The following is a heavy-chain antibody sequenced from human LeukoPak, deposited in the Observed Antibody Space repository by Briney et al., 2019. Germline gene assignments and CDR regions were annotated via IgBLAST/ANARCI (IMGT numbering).Heavy chain of an antibody. V-gene: IGHV4-4*07. J-gene: IGHJ4*02. CDR2: IYASGST. D-gene: IGHD3-10*01. CDR1: GGSIGNYY. Sequence: SETLSLTCSVSGGSIGNYYWNWLRQPAGKGLEWIGRIYASGSTNYNPSLKSRVTISMDKSKNHFSLNLKSVTAADTAMYYCARNRADGSGTYYQKNPLNFDSWGQGTLVTVSS. CDR3: ARNRADGSGTYYQKNPLNFDS.